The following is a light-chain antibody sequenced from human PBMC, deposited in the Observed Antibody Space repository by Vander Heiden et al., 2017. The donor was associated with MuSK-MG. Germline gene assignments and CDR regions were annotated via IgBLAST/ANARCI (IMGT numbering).Light chain of an antibody. CDR1: QSISSY. Sequence: DIQMTQSPSSLSASVGDRVTITCRASQSISSYLNWDQQKPGKAPKLLIYAASSLKSGVQSRFSGSGSGTDFTLTISRLQTEDFATYYGQQSYSNPFGHGTKVDIK. CDR2: AAS. J-gene: IGKJ3*01. CDR3: QQSYSNP. V-gene: IGKV1-39*01.